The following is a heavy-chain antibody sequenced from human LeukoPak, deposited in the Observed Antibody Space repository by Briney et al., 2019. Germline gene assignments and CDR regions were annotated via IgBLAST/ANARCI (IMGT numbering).Heavy chain of an antibody. J-gene: IGHJ4*02. D-gene: IGHD3-10*01. Sequence: GGSLRLSCAASGFTFSSYGMHWVRQAPGKGLEWVAFIRYDGSNKYYADSVKGRFTISRDNSKNTLYLQMNSLRAEDTAVYYCAKDLWFGESHFDYWGQGTLVTVSS. CDR2: IRYDGSNK. CDR1: GFTFSSYG. CDR3: AKDLWFGESHFDY. V-gene: IGHV3-30*02.